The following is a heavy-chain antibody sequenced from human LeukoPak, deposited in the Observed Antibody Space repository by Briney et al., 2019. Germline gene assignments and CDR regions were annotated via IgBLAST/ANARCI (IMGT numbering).Heavy chain of an antibody. J-gene: IGHJ4*02. V-gene: IGHV1-24*01. CDR2: FDPEDGET. CDR1: GYTLTELS. CDR3: ATGYGSGSYVDY. Sequence: ASVKVSCQVSGYTLTELSMHWVRQAPGKGLEWMGGFDPEDGETIYAQKFQGRVTMTEDTSTDTAYMELSSLRSEDTAVYYCATGYGSGSYVDYWGQGTLVTVSS. D-gene: IGHD3-10*01.